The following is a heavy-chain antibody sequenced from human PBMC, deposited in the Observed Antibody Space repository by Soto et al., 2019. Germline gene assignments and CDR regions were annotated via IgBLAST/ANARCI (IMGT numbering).Heavy chain of an antibody. CDR2: IIPILGIA. Sequence: QVQVVQSGAEVKKPGTSVKVSCKASEGTFSSYTISWVRQAPGQGLEWMGRIIPILGIANYAQKFQGRVTITADKSTSTAYMELSSLRSEDTAVYYCAAEDSQSNRGDAFDIWGQGTMVTVSS. V-gene: IGHV1-69*02. CDR3: AAEDSQSNRGDAFDI. J-gene: IGHJ3*02. CDR1: EGTFSSYT.